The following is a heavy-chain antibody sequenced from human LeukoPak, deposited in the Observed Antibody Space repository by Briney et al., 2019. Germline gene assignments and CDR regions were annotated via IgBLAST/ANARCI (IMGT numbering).Heavy chain of an antibody. D-gene: IGHD6-19*01. CDR3: ARDVRGIAVAGEPGY. Sequence: ASVKVSCKASGYTFTGYYMHWVRQAPGQGLEWMGWINPNSGGTNYAQKFQGRVTMTRDTSISTAYMELSRLRSDDTAVYYCARDVRGIAVAGEPGYWGQGTLVTVSS. CDR1: GYTFTGYY. J-gene: IGHJ4*02. CDR2: INPNSGGT. V-gene: IGHV1-2*02.